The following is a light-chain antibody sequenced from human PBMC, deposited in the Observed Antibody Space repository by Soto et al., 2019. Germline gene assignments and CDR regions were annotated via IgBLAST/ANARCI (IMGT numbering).Light chain of an antibody. J-gene: IGKJ4*01. Sequence: EIVLTQSPGTLSLSPGERATLSCRASQSVSRSYLAWFQQKPGQAPRLLIYGASSRATGIPDRFSGSGSGTDFTLTISRLEPEDFAVYSCQQYGSSPLTFGGGTKVEIK. CDR3: QQYGSSPLT. CDR2: GAS. CDR1: QSVSRSY. V-gene: IGKV3-20*01.